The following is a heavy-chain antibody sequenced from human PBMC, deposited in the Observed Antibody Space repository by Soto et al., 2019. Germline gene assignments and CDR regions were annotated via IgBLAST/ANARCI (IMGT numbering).Heavy chain of an antibody. Sequence: SVKVSCKASGGTFSNYAISWVRQAPGQGLEWMGGIIPIFGTANYAQKFQGRVTMTADESPSTAHMELSSLRSEDTAVYSCASVSRKYSSSWYGWFDPWRQGTLVTVSS. CDR1: GGTFSNYA. D-gene: IGHD6-13*01. V-gene: IGHV1-69*13. CDR2: IIPIFGTA. CDR3: ASVSRKYSSSWYGWFDP. J-gene: IGHJ5*02.